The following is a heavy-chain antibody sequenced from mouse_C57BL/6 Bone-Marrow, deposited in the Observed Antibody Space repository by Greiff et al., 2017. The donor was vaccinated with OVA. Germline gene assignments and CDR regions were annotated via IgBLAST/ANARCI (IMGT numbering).Heavy chain of an antibody. Sequence: VQLQESGAELVRPGTSVKVSCKASGYAFTNYLIEWVKQRPGQGLEWIGVINPGSGGTNYNEKFKGKATLTADKSSSTAYMQLSSLTSEDSAVYFCARSSYSNWGYWGQGTTLTVSS. D-gene: IGHD2-5*01. V-gene: IGHV1-54*01. J-gene: IGHJ2*01. CDR3: ARSSYSNWGY. CDR1: GYAFTNYL. CDR2: INPGSGGT.